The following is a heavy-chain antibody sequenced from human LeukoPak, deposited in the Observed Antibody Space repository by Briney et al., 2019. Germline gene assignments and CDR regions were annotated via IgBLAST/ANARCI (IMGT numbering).Heavy chain of an antibody. CDR3: ARWRRGHTYGSGTELDY. D-gene: IGHD3-10*01. CDR2: ISYDVSNK. V-gene: IGHV3-30*03. J-gene: IGHJ4*02. CDR1: GFTFSSYG. Sequence: GGSLRLSCAASGFTFSSYGIHWVRQAPGKWLEWVAIISYDVSNKYYADSVRGGFTIYRDNSKNRVYMQMNSLRAEDTAVYFCARWRRGHTYGSGTELDYWGQGTLVSVSS.